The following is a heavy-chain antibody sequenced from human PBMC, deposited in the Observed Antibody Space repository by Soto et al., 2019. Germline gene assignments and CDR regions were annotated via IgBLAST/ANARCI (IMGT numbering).Heavy chain of an antibody. CDR3: ARSPSAAGGSTLGWFDH. CDR2: IIPIFGTA. CDR1: GGTFSSYA. J-gene: IGHJ5*02. V-gene: IGHV1-69*01. D-gene: IGHD6-13*01. Sequence: QVQLVQSGAEVKKPGSSVKVSCKASGGTFSSYAITWVRQAPGQGLEWMGGIIPIFGTANYAQKFQGRVTITADESTSTAYMELRSLRSEDTALYYCARSPSAAGGSTLGWFDHWGQGTLVTVSS.